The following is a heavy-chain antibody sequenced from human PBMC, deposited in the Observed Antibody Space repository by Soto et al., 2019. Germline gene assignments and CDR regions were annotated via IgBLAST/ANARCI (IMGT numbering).Heavy chain of an antibody. V-gene: IGHV3-9*01. Sequence: GGSLRLSCAASGFNFDDYAMHWVRQPPGKGLEWVAGISWNGESVSYADSVKGRFTISRDNSRNTVYLQVDSLRVEDTAVYHCAIGEGLSTSYCNFWGKGTMVTVSA. CDR3: AIGEGLSTSYCNF. J-gene: IGHJ4*02. D-gene: IGHD3-3*01. CDR2: ISWNGESV. CDR1: GFNFDDYA.